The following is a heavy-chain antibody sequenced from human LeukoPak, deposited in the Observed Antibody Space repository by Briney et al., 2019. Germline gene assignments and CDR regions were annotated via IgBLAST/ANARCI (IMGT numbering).Heavy chain of an antibody. J-gene: IGHJ5*02. V-gene: IGHV4-59*08. CDR2: IYYSGST. D-gene: IGHD1-26*01. CDR3: ARHRERGWFDP. CDR1: NGSINSYY. Sequence: SETLSLTCTVSNGSINSYYWTWIRQPPGKGLEWIGYIYYSGSTYYNPSLKSRVTISVDTSKNQFTLKLSSVTAADTAVYYCARHRERGWFDPWGQGTLVTVSS.